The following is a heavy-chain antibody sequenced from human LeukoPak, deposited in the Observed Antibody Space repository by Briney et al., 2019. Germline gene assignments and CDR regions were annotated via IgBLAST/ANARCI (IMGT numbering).Heavy chain of an antibody. Sequence: SETLSLTCTVSGGSISGGSISSYYWSWIRQSPGKGLEWIGYIYNSGSTNYNPSLKSRVTTSVDTSKNQFSLELSSVTAADTAVYYCARIKSGGTDCSSTSCPFDYWGQGTLVAVSS. CDR3: ARIKSGGTDCSSTSCPFDY. D-gene: IGHD2-2*01. CDR1: GGSISGGSISSYY. V-gene: IGHV4-61*01. CDR2: IYNSGST. J-gene: IGHJ4*02.